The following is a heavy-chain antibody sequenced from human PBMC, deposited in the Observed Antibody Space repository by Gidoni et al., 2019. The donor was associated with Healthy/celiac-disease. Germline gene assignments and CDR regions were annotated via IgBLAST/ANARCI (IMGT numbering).Heavy chain of an antibody. V-gene: IGHV3-9*01. CDR1: GFTFDDYA. CDR2: ISWNSGSI. D-gene: IGHD3-3*01. J-gene: IGHJ4*02. CDR3: AKERGGGVVTPFDY. Sequence: EVQLVESGGGLVQPGRSLRLYCAASGFTFDDYAMHWVRQAPGKGLEWVSGISWNSGSIGYADSVKGRFTISRDNAKNSLYLQMNSLRAEDTALYYCAKERGGGVVTPFDYWGQGTLVTVSS.